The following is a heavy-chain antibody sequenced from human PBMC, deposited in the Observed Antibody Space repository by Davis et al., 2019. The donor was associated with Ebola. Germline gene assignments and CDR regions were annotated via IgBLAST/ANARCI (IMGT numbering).Heavy chain of an antibody. CDR3: GGAWD. J-gene: IGHJ4*02. V-gene: IGHV3-30*03. CDR2: ISYAGSTK. D-gene: IGHD1-26*01. CDR1: GFTFSRSG. Sequence: GESLKISCAASGFTFSRSGMHWVRQVPGKGLEWVAIISYAGSTKYYADSVRGRFTISRDNSRNTLYLQMNNLRAEDTALYYCGGAWDWGQGTLVTVSS.